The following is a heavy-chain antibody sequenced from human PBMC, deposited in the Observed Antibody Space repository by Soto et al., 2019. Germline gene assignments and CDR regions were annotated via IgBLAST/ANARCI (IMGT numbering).Heavy chain of an antibody. CDR3: ARDRDGYNLDRAFDI. CDR1: GFTFSSYA. V-gene: IGHV3-30-3*01. J-gene: IGHJ3*02. Sequence: PGGSLILSCGASGFTFSSYAMHWVRPAPGKGLEWVAVISYDGSNKYYADSVKGRFTISRDNSKNTLYLQMNSLRAEDTAVYYCARDRDGYNLDRAFDIWGQGTMVTVSS. CDR2: ISYDGSNK. D-gene: IGHD5-12*01.